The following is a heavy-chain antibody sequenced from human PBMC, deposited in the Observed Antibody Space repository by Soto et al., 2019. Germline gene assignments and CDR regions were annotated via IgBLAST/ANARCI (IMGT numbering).Heavy chain of an antibody. CDR3: ARDQLEGNWFDP. Sequence: QLQLQESGSGLVRPSQTLSLTCAVSGGSISSGGYSWNWIRQPPGKGLEWIGYIYHSGSTLYNPSLKSLVNISVDESKKQFSLKLSSVTAADTAVYYCARDQLEGNWFDPWGQGTLVTVSS. D-gene: IGHD1-1*01. CDR2: IYHSGST. V-gene: IGHV4-30-2*01. J-gene: IGHJ5*02. CDR1: GGSISSGGYS.